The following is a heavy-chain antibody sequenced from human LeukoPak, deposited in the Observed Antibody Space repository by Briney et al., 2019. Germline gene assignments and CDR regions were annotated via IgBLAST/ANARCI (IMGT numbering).Heavy chain of an antibody. J-gene: IGHJ5*02. CDR1: GVSFSGYY. CDR3: ARHIRKRGIAVAGSPGWFDP. CDR2: INHSGST. D-gene: IGHD6-19*01. Sequence: SETLSLTCAVYGVSFSGYYWSWIRQPPGKGLEWIGEINHSGSTNYNPSLKSRVTISVETSKNQFSLKLSSVTAADTAVYYCARHIRKRGIAVAGSPGWFDPWGQGTLVTVSS. V-gene: IGHV4-34*01.